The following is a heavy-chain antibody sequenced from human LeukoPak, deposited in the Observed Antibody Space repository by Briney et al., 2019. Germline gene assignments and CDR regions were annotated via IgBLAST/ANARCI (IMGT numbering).Heavy chain of an antibody. CDR3: AKGDWGFDY. CDR1: RFTFSSYT. Sequence: GSLRLSCSASRFTFSSYTMNWVRQAPGKGLEWVSSIDPSSTYIYYADSVKGRFTISRDNAQNSLYLQMNSLRAEDTAVYYCAKGDWGFDYWGQGTLVTVSS. V-gene: IGHV3-21*01. D-gene: IGHD3-16*01. CDR2: IDPSSTYI. J-gene: IGHJ4*02.